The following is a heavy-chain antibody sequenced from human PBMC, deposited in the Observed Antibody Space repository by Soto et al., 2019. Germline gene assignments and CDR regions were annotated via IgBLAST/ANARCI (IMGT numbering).Heavy chain of an antibody. Sequence: SATRSLTCTVSGGSVSSGSYYWSWIRQPPGKGLEWIGYIFYTGGTYYNPSLKSRVRISVDTSKNQFSLRLTSVTAADTAVYCGARDNLAYSAYERPRIVFDYWGHGTLVTDSS. D-gene: IGHD5-12*01. CDR3: ARDNLAYSAYERPRIVFDY. CDR1: GGSVSSGSYY. J-gene: IGHJ4*01. V-gene: IGHV4-61*01. CDR2: IFYTGGT.